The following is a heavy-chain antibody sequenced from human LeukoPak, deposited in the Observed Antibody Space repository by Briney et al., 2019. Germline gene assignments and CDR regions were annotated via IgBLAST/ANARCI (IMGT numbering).Heavy chain of an antibody. V-gene: IGHV3-23*01. CDR3: AKGPRRVTMIVDFDY. D-gene: IGHD3-22*01. J-gene: IGHJ4*02. CDR1: GFTFSSYA. CDR2: ISGSGGST. Sequence: GGPLRLSCAASGFTFSSYAMSWVRQAPGKGLEWVSAISGSGGSTYYADSVKGRFTISRDNSKNTLYLQMNSLRAEDTAVYYCAKGPRRVTMIVDFDYWGLGTLVTVSS.